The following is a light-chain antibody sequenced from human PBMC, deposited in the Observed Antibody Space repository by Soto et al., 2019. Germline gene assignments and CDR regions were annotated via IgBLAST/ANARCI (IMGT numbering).Light chain of an antibody. CDR3: QQGSNWPPLT. V-gene: IGKV3-11*01. J-gene: IGKJ4*01. CDR1: QMVGTY. CDR2: EAS. Sequence: EIVLTQSQVTLSLSPGETATLSCRASQMVGTYLAWYQLKSGQAPRLLIYEASKRATGIPARFSGRGSGTDFTLTISSLEPEDFALYYCQQGSNWPPLTFGGGTKVEIK.